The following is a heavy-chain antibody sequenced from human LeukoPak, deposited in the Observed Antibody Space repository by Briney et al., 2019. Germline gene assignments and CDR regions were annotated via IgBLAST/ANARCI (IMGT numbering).Heavy chain of an antibody. CDR1: GFSFSSYG. D-gene: IGHD4-17*01. CDR2: IWSDGRNK. J-gene: IGHJ3*02. V-gene: IGHV3-33*01. Sequence: GGSLRLSCAASGFSFSSYGMHWVRQAPGKGLEWVAVIWSDGRNKFYADSVKGRFTVSRDNSKNTLFLQMSSLRADDTALYYCAREVTNDAFHIWGQGTMVTVSS. CDR3: AREVTNDAFHI.